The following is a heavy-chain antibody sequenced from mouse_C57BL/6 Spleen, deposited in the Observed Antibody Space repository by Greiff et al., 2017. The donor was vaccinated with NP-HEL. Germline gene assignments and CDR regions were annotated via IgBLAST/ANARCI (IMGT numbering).Heavy chain of an antibody. V-gene: IGHV1-82*01. D-gene: IGHD1-1*01. Sequence: QVQLQQSGPELVKPGASVKISCKASGYAFSSSWMNWVKQRPGKGLEWIGRIYPGDGDTNYNGKFKGKATLTADKSSSTAYMQLSSLTSEDSAVYFCARSLVATSNWGQGTTLTVSS. J-gene: IGHJ2*01. CDR3: ARSLVATSN. CDR2: IYPGDGDT. CDR1: GYAFSSSW.